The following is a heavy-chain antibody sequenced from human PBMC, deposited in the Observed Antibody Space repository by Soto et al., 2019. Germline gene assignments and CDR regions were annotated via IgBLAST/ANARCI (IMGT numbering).Heavy chain of an antibody. D-gene: IGHD3-9*01. J-gene: IGHJ4*02. CDR3: AREYYGLLTGYYTDY. Sequence: EVQLVESGGDLVQRGGSLRLSCAASGFTFSSYGMHWVRHTPGKGLDWVARIRGDGVTTYYADSVTGRFTVSRDNAKNTLTRKISGLRAEDTAVYYCAREYYGLLTGYYTDYWGQGTLVSVSS. CDR1: GFTFSSYG. CDR2: IRGDGVTT. V-gene: IGHV3-74*01.